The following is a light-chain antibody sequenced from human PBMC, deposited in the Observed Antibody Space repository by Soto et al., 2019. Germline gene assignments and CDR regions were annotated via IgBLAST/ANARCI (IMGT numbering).Light chain of an antibody. J-gene: IGKJ2*01. CDR1: QSITNTY. V-gene: IGKV3-20*01. CDR3: QQYGSSPYT. Sequence: EIVLTQSTDTLSLSPGEGATLSCRASQSITNTYLAWYQQIPGQAPRLLIYGASSRATGIPDRFSGSGSGTDVTLTISRLEPEDFAVYYCQQYGSSPYTFGQGTKLEIK. CDR2: GAS.